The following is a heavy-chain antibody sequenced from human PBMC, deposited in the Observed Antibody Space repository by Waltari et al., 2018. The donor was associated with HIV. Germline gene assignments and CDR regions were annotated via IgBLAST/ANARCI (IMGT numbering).Heavy chain of an antibody. Sequence: EVQLVESGGGLVQPGGSLRLSCAASGFTFSRYWMYWVRRDPGKGLVWVSRINTDGSSTKYADSVKVRFTISRDNAKNTLYLQMNSLRAEDTAVYYCARGDGYNYGAYWGQGTLVTVSS. CDR1: GFTFSRYW. CDR3: ARGDGYNYGAY. V-gene: IGHV3-74*01. J-gene: IGHJ4*02. D-gene: IGHD5-12*01. CDR2: INTDGSST.